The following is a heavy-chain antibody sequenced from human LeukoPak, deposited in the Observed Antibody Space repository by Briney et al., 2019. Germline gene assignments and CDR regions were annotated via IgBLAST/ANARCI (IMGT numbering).Heavy chain of an antibody. CDR3: ARQIRATTDYLDY. Sequence: PGRSLRLSCTASGITFGDYAMSWVRQAPGKGREWVGFIRSRTYGGTTVYAASVKGRFTISRDDSKSIAYLQMNSLETEDTAVYYCARQIRATTDYLDYWGQGTLVTVSS. D-gene: IGHD5-12*01. CDR1: GITFGDYA. CDR2: IRSRTYGGTT. V-gene: IGHV3-49*04. J-gene: IGHJ4*02.